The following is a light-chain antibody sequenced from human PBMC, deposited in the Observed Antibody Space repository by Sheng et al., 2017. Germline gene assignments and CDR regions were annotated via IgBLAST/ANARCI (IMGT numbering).Light chain of an antibody. V-gene: IGLV3-1*01. Sequence: SYELTQPPSVSVSPGQTASITCSGDKLGDKYACWYQQKPGQSPVLVIYQDSKRPSGIPERFSGSNSGNTATLTISGTQAMDEADYYCQAWDSSTAYYVFGTRDRRYTVL. CDR3: QAWDSSTAYYV. CDR2: QDS. J-gene: IGLJ1*01. CDR1: KLGDKY.